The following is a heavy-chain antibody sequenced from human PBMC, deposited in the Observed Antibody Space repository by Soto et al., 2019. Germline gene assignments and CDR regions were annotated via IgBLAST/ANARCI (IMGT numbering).Heavy chain of an antibody. CDR2: ISSSSSYV. V-gene: IGHV3-21*01. Sequence: GGSLRLSCAASGFTFSSYSMNWVRQAPGKGLEWVSSISSSSSYVYYADSVKGRFTISRDNAKNSLYLQMNSLRAEDTAVYYCARGVYYDSPNYCYYGMVVWGQAPTFTVSS. CDR1: GFTFSSYS. D-gene: IGHD3-22*01. CDR3: ARGVYYDSPNYCYYGMVV. J-gene: IGHJ6*02.